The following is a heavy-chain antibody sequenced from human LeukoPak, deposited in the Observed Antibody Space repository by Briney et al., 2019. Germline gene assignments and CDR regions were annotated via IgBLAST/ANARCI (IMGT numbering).Heavy chain of an antibody. CDR3: ARGVSEWSGKDY. CDR2: ISAYNGNT. V-gene: IGHV1-18*01. D-gene: IGHD3-3*01. Sequence: ASVKVSCKASGYTFTIYGISWVRQAPGQGLEWMGWISAYNGNTNYAQKPQGRVTMTTDPSTSTAYMELRSLRSDDTAVYYCARGVSEWSGKDYWGQGTLVTVSS. CDR1: GYTFTIYG. J-gene: IGHJ4*02.